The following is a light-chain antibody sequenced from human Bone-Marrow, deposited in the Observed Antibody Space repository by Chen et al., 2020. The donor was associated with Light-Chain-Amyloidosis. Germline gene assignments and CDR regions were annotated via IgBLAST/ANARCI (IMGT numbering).Light chain of an antibody. CDR2: EVS. CDR3: CSYAGSSTWV. CDR1: SSDVGSYNL. Sequence: QSALPQPASVSGSPVQSITISCTGTSSDVGSYNLVSWYQQHPGKAPKLMIYEVSKRPSGVSNRFSGSKSGNTASLTISGLQAEDEADYYCCSYAGSSTWVFGGGTKLTVL. V-gene: IGLV2-23*02. J-gene: IGLJ3*02.